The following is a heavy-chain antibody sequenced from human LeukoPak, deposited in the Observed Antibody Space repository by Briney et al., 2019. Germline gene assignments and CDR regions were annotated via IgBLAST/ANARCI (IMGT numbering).Heavy chain of an antibody. V-gene: IGHV1-18*01. D-gene: IGHD2-8*01. CDR1: SYTLSGFG. J-gene: IGHJ4*02. CDR2: ITTYNGDK. Sequence: ASVKVSCRASSYTLSGFGISWVRQAPGQGLEWVGWITTYNGDKKYAERFQGRVTMTTDTSTSTYYMELRNLRTDDTATYYCARDCSNGVCYPRDYWGQGTLVSV. CDR3: ARDCSNGVCYPRDY.